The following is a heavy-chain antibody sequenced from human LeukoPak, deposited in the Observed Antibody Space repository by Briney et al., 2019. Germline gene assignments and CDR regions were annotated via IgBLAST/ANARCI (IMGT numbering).Heavy chain of an antibody. CDR1: GFTFADYG. CDR3: ARSGYSSGWYRGPIHY. CDR2: IDWSGDRI. J-gene: IGHJ4*02. V-gene: IGHV3-20*04. Sequence: GGSLRLSCAASGFTFADYGMSWVRQVPGKGLEWVSGIDWSGDRIAYADSVKGRFTISRDNAKNSLSLQVSSLRAEDTALYYRARSGYSSGWYRGPIHYWGQGTLVTVSS. D-gene: IGHD6-19*01.